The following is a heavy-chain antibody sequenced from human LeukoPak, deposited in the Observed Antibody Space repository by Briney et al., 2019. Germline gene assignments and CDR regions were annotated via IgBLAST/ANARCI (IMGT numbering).Heavy chain of an antibody. Sequence: PSETLFLTCTVSGGSISSGSYYWSWIRQPAGKGLEWIGRIYTSGSTNYNPSLKSRVTISVDTSKNQFSLKLSSVTAADTAVYYCARLSTVITSFDYWGQGTLVTVSS. J-gene: IGHJ4*02. CDR1: GGSISSGSYY. CDR3: ARLSTVITSFDY. D-gene: IGHD3-16*01. CDR2: IYTSGST. V-gene: IGHV4-61*02.